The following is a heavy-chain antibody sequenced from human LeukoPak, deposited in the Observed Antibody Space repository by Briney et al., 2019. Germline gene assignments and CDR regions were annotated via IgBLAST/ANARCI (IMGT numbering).Heavy chain of an antibody. J-gene: IGHJ4*02. Sequence: GGSLRLSCAASGFTFNTYNMNWVRQAPGKGLEWVASISSGGSHIYYADSVKGRFSISRDNARNSLYLQMNSLRAEDTAVYYCARDRLHYGEYEKTFDYWGQGTLVSVSS. D-gene: IGHD4-17*01. CDR3: ARDRLHYGEYEKTFDY. CDR1: GFTFNTYN. V-gene: IGHV3-21*01. CDR2: ISSGGSHI.